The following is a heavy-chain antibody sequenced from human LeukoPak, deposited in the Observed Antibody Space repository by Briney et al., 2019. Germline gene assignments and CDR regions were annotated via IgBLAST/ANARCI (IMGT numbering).Heavy chain of an antibody. Sequence: VAPVKVSCKASGYTFTGYYMHWVRQAPGQGLEWMGWINPNSGGTNYAQKFQGRVTMTRDTSISTAYMELSRLRSDDTAVYYCARRPLAYCGGDCYPQEAYYFDYWGQGTLVTVSS. D-gene: IGHD2-21*02. CDR3: ARRPLAYCGGDCYPQEAYYFDY. J-gene: IGHJ4*02. CDR2: INPNSGGT. CDR1: GYTFTGYY. V-gene: IGHV1-2*02.